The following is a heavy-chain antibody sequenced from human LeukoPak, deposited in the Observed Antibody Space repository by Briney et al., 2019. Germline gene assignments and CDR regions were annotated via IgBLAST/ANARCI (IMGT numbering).Heavy chain of an antibody. V-gene: IGHV1-69*04. CDR2: IIPILGIA. CDR3: SRGYCSGGSCYRGAFDY. Sequence: GASVKVSCKASVGTFNSYAISWVRQAPGQGLEWMGRIIPILGIANYAQKVQGRVTITADKSTSTAYMELSSLRSEDTAVYYCSRGYCSGGSCYRGAFDYWGQGTLVTVSS. J-gene: IGHJ4*02. CDR1: VGTFNSYA. D-gene: IGHD2-15*01.